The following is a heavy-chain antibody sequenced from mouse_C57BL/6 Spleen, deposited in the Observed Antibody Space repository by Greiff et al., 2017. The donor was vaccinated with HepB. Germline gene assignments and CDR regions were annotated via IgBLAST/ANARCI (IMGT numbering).Heavy chain of an antibody. J-gene: IGHJ1*03. CDR3: ARSYYGNYGGYFDV. Sequence: VQLQQSGAELVRPGSSVKLSCKASGYTFTSYWMHWVKQRPIQGLEWIGNIDPSDSETHYNQKFKDKATLTVDKSSSTAYMQLSSLTSEESAVYYCARSYYGNYGGYFDVWGTGTTVTVSS. V-gene: IGHV1-52*01. D-gene: IGHD2-1*01. CDR2: IDPSDSET. CDR1: GYTFTSYW.